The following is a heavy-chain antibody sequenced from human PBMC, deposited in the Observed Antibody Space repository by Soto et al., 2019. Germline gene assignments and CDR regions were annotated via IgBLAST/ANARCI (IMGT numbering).Heavy chain of an antibody. Sequence: GGSLRLSCAASGFIFSDYEMNWVRQAPGKGLEWVSFIGKSGYPIYYTDSVKGRFTMSRDNAKYSLTLQMNSLRAEDTAVYYCARNLPAVNPMQFDTWGQGALVTVSS. V-gene: IGHV3-48*03. CDR2: IGKSGYPI. D-gene: IGHD2-2*01. CDR1: GFIFSDYE. CDR3: ARNLPAVNPMQFDT. J-gene: IGHJ4*02.